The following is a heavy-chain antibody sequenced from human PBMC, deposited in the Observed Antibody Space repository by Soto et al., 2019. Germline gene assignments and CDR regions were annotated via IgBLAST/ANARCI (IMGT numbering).Heavy chain of an antibody. Sequence: GASVKVSCEASGYTFTDYYIHWVRQAPGQGLEWMGWINPNSGGSNYAQKFQGWVTMTRDTSISTTYMELSRLRSDDTAVYYCARVDSNTENDAFDIWGQGTMVTVSS. J-gene: IGHJ3*02. V-gene: IGHV1-2*04. D-gene: IGHD2-2*03. CDR3: ARVDSNTENDAFDI. CDR1: GYTFTDYY. CDR2: INPNSGGS.